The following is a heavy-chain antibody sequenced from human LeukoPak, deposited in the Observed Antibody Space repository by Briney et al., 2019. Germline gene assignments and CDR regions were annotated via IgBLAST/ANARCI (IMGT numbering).Heavy chain of an antibody. D-gene: IGHD6-13*01. CDR2: IYNSGST. CDR3: ARENSNSWYLDY. V-gene: IGHV4-59*01. Sequence: SETLSLTCTVSGGSISTYYWSWIRQPPAKGLEWIGYIYNSGSTNYNPSLKSRVTISVDTSKNQFSLKPSSVTAADTAVYYCARENSNSWYLDYWGQGTLVTVSS. CDR1: GGSISTYY. J-gene: IGHJ4*02.